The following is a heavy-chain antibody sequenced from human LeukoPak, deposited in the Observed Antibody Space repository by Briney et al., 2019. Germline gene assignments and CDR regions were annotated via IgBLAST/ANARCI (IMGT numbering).Heavy chain of an antibody. Sequence: SVKVSRKASGGTFSSYAISWVRQAPGQGLEWMGGIIPIFGTANYAQKFQGRVTITADESTSTAYMELSSLRSEDTAVYYCARLEITTVTTSDYWGQGTLVTVSS. V-gene: IGHV1-69*13. CDR3: ARLEITTVTTSDY. D-gene: IGHD4-17*01. J-gene: IGHJ4*02. CDR1: GGTFSSYA. CDR2: IIPIFGTA.